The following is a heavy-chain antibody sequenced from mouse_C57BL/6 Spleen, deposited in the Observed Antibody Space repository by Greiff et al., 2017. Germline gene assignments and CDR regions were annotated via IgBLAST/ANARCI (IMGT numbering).Heavy chain of an antibody. J-gene: IGHJ3*01. V-gene: IGHV1-54*01. CDR2: INPGSGGT. CDR3: ERSEAECAY. CDR1: GYAFTNYL. Sequence: QVQVQQSGAGLVRPGTSVKVSCQASGYAFTNYLIEWVKQRPGQGLEWIGVINPGSGGTNYTEKFKGKATLTADKASSTAYMQLSSLTSEDSAVYFCERSEAECAYWGQGTLVTVSA.